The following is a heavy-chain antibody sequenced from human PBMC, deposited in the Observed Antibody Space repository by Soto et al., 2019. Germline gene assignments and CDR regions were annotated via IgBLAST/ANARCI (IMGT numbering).Heavy chain of an antibody. D-gene: IGHD5-12*01. CDR3: ARDRWRDGYNYGPDY. CDR2: ISAYNGNT. CDR1: GYTFTSYG. Sequence: QVQLVQSGAEVQKPGASVKVSCKASGYTFTSYGISWVRQAPGQGLEWMGWISAYNGNTNYAQKLQGRVTMTTDTSTSTAYMGLRSLRSDDTAVYYCARDRWRDGYNYGPDYWGQGTLVTVSS. J-gene: IGHJ4*02. V-gene: IGHV1-18*01.